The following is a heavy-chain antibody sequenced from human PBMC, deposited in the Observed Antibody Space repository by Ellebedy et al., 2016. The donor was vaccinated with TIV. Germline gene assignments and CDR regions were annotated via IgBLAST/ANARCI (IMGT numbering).Heavy chain of an antibody. V-gene: IGHV3-11*04. CDR1: GFTVSSNY. CDR2: IGSSGSTI. CDR3: ARDRDAFDI. J-gene: IGHJ3*02. Sequence: GGSLRLXCAASGFTVSSNYMSWVRQAPGKGLEWVSYIGSSGSTIYYADSVKGRFTISRDNAKNSLYLQMNSLRAEDTAVYYCARDRDAFDIWGQGTMVTVSS.